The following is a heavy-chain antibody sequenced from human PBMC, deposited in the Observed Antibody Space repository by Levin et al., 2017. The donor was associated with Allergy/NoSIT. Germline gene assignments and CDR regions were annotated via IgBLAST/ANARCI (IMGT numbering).Heavy chain of an antibody. CDR2: VNPNSGGT. D-gene: IGHD5-24*01. Sequence: ASVKVSCQASGYTFTDYYVHWVRQAPGQGLEWMGWVNPNSGGTNYAQKFQGRVTMTRDTSISTAYMELSSLRSDDTAVYYCARGGHVEMPTTEWYWGQGTLVTVSS. CDR1: GYTFTDYY. V-gene: IGHV1-2*02. CDR3: ARGGHVEMPTTEWY. J-gene: IGHJ4*02.